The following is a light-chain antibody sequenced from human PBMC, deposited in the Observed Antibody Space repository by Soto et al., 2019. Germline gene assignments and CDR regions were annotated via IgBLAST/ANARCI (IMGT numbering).Light chain of an antibody. V-gene: IGLV3-1*01. CDR3: QAWDSSSVV. Sequence: SYELTQPPSVSLSPGQTASITCSGDKLGYKYASWYQQKPGQSPVLLIYQDTKRPSGVPERFSGSNSGNTAILTISGTQAIDEADYYGQAWDSSSVVFGGGTKLTVL. CDR1: KLGYKY. J-gene: IGLJ2*01. CDR2: QDT.